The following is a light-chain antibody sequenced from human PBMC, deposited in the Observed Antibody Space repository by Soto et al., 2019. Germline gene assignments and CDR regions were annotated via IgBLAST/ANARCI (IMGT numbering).Light chain of an antibody. V-gene: IGLV3-1*01. CDR1: KLGDTY. CDR2: LDT. CDR3: QAWDSTTGVV. Sequence: SYELTQPPSVSVSPGQTASITCSGAKLGDTYACWYQQKPGQSPVLVIYLDTKRPSGIPERFSGSNSGNTATLTISGTQAMDEADYYCQAWDSTTGVVFGGGTKVTVL. J-gene: IGLJ2*01.